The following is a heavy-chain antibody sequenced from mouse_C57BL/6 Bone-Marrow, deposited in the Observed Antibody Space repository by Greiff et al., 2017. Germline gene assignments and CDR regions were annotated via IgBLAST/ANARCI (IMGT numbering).Heavy chain of an antibody. CDR2: ISSGSSTI. D-gene: IGHD2-1*01. Sequence: DVMLVESGGGLVKPGGSLTLSCAASGFTFSDYGMHWVRQAPEQGLEWVAYISSGSSTIDYADTVKGRFTLSRDNAKNTLFLQMTSLRSEDTAMYYCARGIYGNYDAYWGQGTLVTVSA. CDR1: GFTFSDYG. CDR3: ARGIYGNYDAY. V-gene: IGHV5-17*01. J-gene: IGHJ3*01.